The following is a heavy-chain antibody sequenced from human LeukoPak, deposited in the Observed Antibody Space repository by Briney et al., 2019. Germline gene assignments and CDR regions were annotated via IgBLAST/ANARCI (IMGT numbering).Heavy chain of an antibody. D-gene: IGHD2-2*01. CDR1: GFTLSSYG. Sequence: GRSLRLSCAASGFTLSSYGMHWVRQAPGKGLEWVAVISYDGSNKYYADSVKGRFTISRDNSKNTLYLQMNSLRAEDTAVYYCAKDIVVVPAAPRNDYYYYGIDVWGQGTTVTVSS. V-gene: IGHV3-30*18. CDR2: ISYDGSNK. J-gene: IGHJ6*02. CDR3: AKDIVVVPAAPRNDYYYYGIDV.